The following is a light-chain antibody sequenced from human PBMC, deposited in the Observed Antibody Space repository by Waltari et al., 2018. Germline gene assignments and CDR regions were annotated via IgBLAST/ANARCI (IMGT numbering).Light chain of an antibody. J-gene: IGLJ1*01. CDR3: SSYTSSSTLS. CDR2: EVS. CDR1: SSDVGGYNY. Sequence: QSALTQPASVSGSPGQSITLSCTGTSSDVGGYNYVSWYQQHPGKAPKLMIYEVSNRPSGVSNRFSGSKSGNTASLTISGLQAEDEADYYCSSYTSSSTLSFGTGTKVTVL. V-gene: IGLV2-14*01.